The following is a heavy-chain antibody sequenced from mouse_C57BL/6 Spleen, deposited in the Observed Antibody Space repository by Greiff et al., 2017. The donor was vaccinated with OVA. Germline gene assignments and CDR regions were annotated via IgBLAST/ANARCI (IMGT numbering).Heavy chain of an antibody. CDR3: ARSDYDGGNFDY. V-gene: IGHV1-22*01. J-gene: IGHJ2*01. CDR1: GYTFTDYN. Sequence: EVQLQQSGPELVKPGASVKMSCKASGYTFTDYNMHWVKQSHGKSLEWIGYINPNNGGTSYNQKFKGKATLTVNKSSSTAYMELRSLTSEDSAVYYCARSDYDGGNFDYWGQGTTLTVSS. CDR2: INPNNGGT. D-gene: IGHD2-4*01.